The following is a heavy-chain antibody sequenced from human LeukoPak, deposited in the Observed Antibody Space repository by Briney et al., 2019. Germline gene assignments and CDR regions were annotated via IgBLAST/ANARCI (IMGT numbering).Heavy chain of an antibody. Sequence: SGGSLRLSCAASGFTFSSYWMSWVRQAPGKGLEWVANIKQDGSEKYYVDSVKGRFTISRDNAKNSLYLQMNSLRAEDTAVYYCAREDYYDSSGPGDDAFDIWGQGTMVTVSS. J-gene: IGHJ3*02. D-gene: IGHD3-22*01. CDR2: IKQDGSEK. CDR1: GFTFSSYW. CDR3: AREDYYDSSGPGDDAFDI. V-gene: IGHV3-7*01.